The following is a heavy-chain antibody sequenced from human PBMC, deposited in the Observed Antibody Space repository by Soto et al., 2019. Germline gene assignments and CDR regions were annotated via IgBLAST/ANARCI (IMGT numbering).Heavy chain of an antibody. Sequence: QVQLVESGGGVVQPGTSLRLSCVVSGFTLSNNGVHWVRQAPGKGLEWVAMIAHNGFSQFYVDSVKGRFTISRDNSKNTVYLQMHSLRPEDTSVYYCAKDWGSSGWFNWFDSWGQGTLVTVSS. CDR2: IAHNGFSQ. CDR3: AKDWGSSGWFNWFDS. V-gene: IGHV3-30*18. J-gene: IGHJ5*01. D-gene: IGHD6-19*01. CDR1: GFTLSNNG.